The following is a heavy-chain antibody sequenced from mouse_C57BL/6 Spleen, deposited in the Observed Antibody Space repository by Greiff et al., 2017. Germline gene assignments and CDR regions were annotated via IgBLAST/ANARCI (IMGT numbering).Heavy chain of an antibody. D-gene: IGHD3-2*02. CDR3: ARGDSSGLGY. Sequence: EVKLMESGPGLVKPSQSLSLTCSVTGYSITSGYYWNWIRQFPGNKLEWMGYISYDGSNNYNPSLKNRISVTRDTSKYQFFLKLNSVTTEDTATYYCARGDSSGLGYWGQGTTLTVSS. J-gene: IGHJ2*01. CDR2: ISYDGSN. CDR1: GYSITSGYY. V-gene: IGHV3-6*01.